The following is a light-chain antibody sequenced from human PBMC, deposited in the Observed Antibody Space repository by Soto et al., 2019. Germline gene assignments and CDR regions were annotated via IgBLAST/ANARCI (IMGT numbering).Light chain of an antibody. CDR3: QVWDSSSDHPQVV. J-gene: IGLJ2*01. CDR1: NIGSKS. CDR2: DDS. V-gene: IGLV3-21*02. Sequence: SYELTQPPSVSVAPGQTARITCGGTNIGSKSVHWYQQKPGQAPVLVVYDDSDRPSGIPERFSGSNSGNTATLTISRVEAGDEADYYCQVWDSSSDHPQVVFGGGTKLTVL.